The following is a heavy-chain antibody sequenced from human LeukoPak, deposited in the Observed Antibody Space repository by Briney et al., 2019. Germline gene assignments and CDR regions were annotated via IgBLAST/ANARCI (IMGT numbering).Heavy chain of an antibody. CDR3: AREGTITAFDY. J-gene: IGHJ4*02. D-gene: IGHD1-7*01. V-gene: IGHV3-23*01. CDR1: GFTFSSYA. CDR2: ISGSGGST. Sequence: TGGSLRLSCAASGFTFSSYAMSWVRQAPGKGLEWVSAISGSGGSTYYADSAKGRFTISRDNFKNTLYLQMNSLRVEDTAVYYCAREGTITAFDYWGQGTMVTVSS.